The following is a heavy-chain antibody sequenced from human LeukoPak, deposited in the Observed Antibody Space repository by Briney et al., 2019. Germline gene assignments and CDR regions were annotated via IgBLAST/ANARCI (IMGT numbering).Heavy chain of an antibody. CDR2: ISGSGTNT. V-gene: IGHV3-23*01. CDR1: GFTFGDHA. Sequence: GGSLRLSCTVTGFTFGDHAMSWVRQAPGKGLEWVSSISGSGTNTDYADSVKGRFTISRDNSKNTVNVQMNSLRAEDTAVYYCAKATSPVHSRNWFDSWGQGTLVTVSS. D-gene: IGHD6-13*01. J-gene: IGHJ5*01. CDR3: AKATSPVHSRNWFDS.